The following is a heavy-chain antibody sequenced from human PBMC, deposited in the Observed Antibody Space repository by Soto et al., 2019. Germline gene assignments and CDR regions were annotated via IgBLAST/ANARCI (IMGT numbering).Heavy chain of an antibody. CDR3: ARELTGDSPLDWYFDL. CDR2: INPNSGGT. V-gene: IGHV1-2*04. CDR1: GYTFTGYY. Sequence: QVQLVQSGAEVKKPGASVKVSCKASGYTFTGYYMHWVRQAPGQGLEWMGWINPNSGGTNYAQKFQGWVSMTXXTXIXXAYMELSRLRSDDTAVYYCARELTGDSPLDWYFDLWGRGTLVTVSS. D-gene: IGHD7-27*01. J-gene: IGHJ2*01.